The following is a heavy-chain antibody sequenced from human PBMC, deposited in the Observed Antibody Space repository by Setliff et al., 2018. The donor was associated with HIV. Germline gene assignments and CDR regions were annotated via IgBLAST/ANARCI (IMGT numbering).Heavy chain of an antibody. V-gene: IGHV4-34*01. D-gene: IGHD1-26*01. Sequence: SETLSLTCAVFGGSFTDYYWIWIRQPPGKGLEWIGEINHSGSTHYNPSLKSRFIISVDTSKNQFSLKVNSMTAADTADYYCARGARLLAAYSDRWDYFYMAVWGKGTTVTVSS. CDR3: ARGARLLAAYSDRWDYFYMAV. CDR2: INHSGST. CDR1: GGSFTDYY. J-gene: IGHJ6*03.